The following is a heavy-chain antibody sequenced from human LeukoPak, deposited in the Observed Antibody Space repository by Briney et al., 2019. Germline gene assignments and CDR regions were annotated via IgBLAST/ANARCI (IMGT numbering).Heavy chain of an antibody. D-gene: IGHD3-22*01. Sequence: SETLSLTCSDSGGSISSYYWSWIRQPPGKGLEWIGYIYYSGSTNYNPSLKSRVTLSMDTSKNQFSLKLSSATAADTAAYYCARHAFFDSTGYYYDFDYWGQGSLVTVSS. J-gene: IGHJ4*02. V-gene: IGHV4-59*08. CDR1: GGSISSYY. CDR3: ARHAFFDSTGYYYDFDY. CDR2: IYYSGST.